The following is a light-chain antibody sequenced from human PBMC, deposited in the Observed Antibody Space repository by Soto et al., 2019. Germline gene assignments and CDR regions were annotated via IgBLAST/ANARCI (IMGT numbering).Light chain of an antibody. CDR2: DNN. V-gene: IGLV1-51*01. J-gene: IGLJ3*02. Sequence: QSVLTQPPSVSAAPGQKVTISCSVSSSNFGNDYVSWYQQFPGTAPKLLIYDNNKRPSGIPDRFSGSKSGTSAALGITGLQTGDEADYYCGTWDSSLSVWVFGGGTKLTVL. CDR3: GTWDSSLSVWV. CDR1: SSNFGNDY.